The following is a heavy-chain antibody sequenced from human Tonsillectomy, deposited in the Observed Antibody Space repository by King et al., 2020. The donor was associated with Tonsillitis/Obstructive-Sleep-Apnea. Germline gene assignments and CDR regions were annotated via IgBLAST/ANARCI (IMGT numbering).Heavy chain of an antibody. CDR1: GFTFSNYA. CDR2: FSGSGGST. J-gene: IGHJ4*02. Sequence: VQLVESGGGLVQPGGSLRLSCAASGFTFSNYAMNWVRQAPGKGLEWVSAFSGSGGSTYYADSVKGRFTLSRDNSKNKLYLQMNSLRAEDTAVYYCAKGDRSGWYVGSYFDDWGQGTLVTVSS. D-gene: IGHD6-19*01. V-gene: IGHV3-23*04. CDR3: AKGDRSGWYVGSYFDD.